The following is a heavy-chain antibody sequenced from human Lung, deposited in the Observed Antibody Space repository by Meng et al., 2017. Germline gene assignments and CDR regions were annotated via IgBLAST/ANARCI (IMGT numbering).Heavy chain of an antibody. D-gene: IGHD1-1*01. V-gene: IGHV3-74*01. J-gene: IGHJ1*01. CDR1: GFTFTDHW. CDR3: TNDRLNH. CDR2: INRDGTKP. Sequence: EVQLVESGGGLVPPGGSLILSCAASGFTFTDHWMYSVRQGPGKGLVWVSRINRDGTKPTYADSVKGRFTISRDNAKNTLYLQMNNLRAEDTAFYYCTNDRLNHWGQGALVTVSS.